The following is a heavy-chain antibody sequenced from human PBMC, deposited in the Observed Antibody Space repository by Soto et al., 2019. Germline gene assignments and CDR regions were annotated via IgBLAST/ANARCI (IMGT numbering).Heavy chain of an antibody. J-gene: IGHJ4*02. CDR2: IYYRGNT. CDR3: VAGGVSSWHN. CDR1: GCSICTYY. D-gene: IGHD2-21*01. Sequence: AETLSLTCTVSGCSICTYYWSWIRQPPGKGLEWIGYIYYRGNTDYNPSLKSRVTISLDTPKNQFSLKLSSVTAADTAVEYCVAGGVSSWHNWGQRTLVPVAS. V-gene: IGHV4-59*12.